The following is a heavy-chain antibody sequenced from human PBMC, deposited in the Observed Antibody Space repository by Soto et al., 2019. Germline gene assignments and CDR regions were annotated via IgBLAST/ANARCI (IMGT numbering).Heavy chain of an antibody. Sequence: SLRLSCSASVFTFSSYAMSWFRQAPGKGLEWVSAISGSGGSTYYADSVKGRFTISRDNSKNTLYLQMSSLRAEDTAIYYCAKSPNFYCSSPNCYKFYFDYWGQGTLVTVS. CDR1: VFTFSSYA. D-gene: IGHD2-2*02. CDR2: ISGSGGST. CDR3: AKSPNFYCSSPNCYKFYFDY. V-gene: IGHV3-23*01. J-gene: IGHJ4*02.